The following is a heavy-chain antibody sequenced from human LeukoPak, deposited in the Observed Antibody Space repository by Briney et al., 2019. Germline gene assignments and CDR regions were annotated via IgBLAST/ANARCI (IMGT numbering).Heavy chain of an antibody. D-gene: IGHD6-19*01. CDR1: GFTFSSYW. J-gene: IGHJ6*03. Sequence: PGGSLRLSCAVSGFTFSSYWMSWVRQAPGKGLEWVANIKQDGSEKYYVDSVKGRFTISRDNAKNSLYLQMNSLRAEDTAVYYCVRENSGWYRSALGRETAYYYYYYMDVWGKGTTVTVS. CDR2: IKQDGSEK. V-gene: IGHV3-7*01. CDR3: VRENSGWYRSALGRETAYYYYYYMDV.